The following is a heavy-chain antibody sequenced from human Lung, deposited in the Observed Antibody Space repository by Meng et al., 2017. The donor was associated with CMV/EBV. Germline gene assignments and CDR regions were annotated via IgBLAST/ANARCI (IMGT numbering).Heavy chain of an antibody. J-gene: IGHJ1*01. CDR3: AGTAAAGISWSEYFQH. D-gene: IGHD6-13*01. Sequence: LTXAASGFTFSSYWMSWVRQAPGKGLEWVANIKQDGSEKYYVDSVKGRFTISRDNAKNSLYLQMNSLRAEDTAVYYCAGTAAAGISWSEYFQHWGQGXLVTVSS. CDR2: IKQDGSEK. V-gene: IGHV3-7*01. CDR1: GFTFSSYW.